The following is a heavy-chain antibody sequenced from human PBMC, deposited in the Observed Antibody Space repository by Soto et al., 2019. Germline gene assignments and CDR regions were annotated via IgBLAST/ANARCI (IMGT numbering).Heavy chain of an antibody. V-gene: IGHV4-59*01. CDR2: IYYSGST. D-gene: IGHD3-3*01. CDR3: ARERLMWATVSRDQGGVVDY. CDR1: GGSISSYY. Sequence: QVQLQESGPGLVKPSETLSLTCTVSGGSISSYYWSWIRQPPGKGLEWIGDIYYSGSTNYSSSLKSRVTITADTSKNQFARKRSSGTAADTAVYYCARERLMWATVSRDQGGVVDYWGQGTPGTVST. J-gene: IGHJ4*02.